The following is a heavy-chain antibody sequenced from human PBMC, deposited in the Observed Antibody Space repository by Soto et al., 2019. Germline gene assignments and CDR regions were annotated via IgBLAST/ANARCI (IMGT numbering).Heavy chain of an antibody. D-gene: IGHD3-10*01. CDR1: GYTFTSYA. J-gene: IGHJ3*02. Sequence: ASVKVSCKASGYTFTSYAMHWVRQAPGQRLEWMGWINAGNGNTKYSQKFQGRVTITRDTSASTAYMELSSLRSEDTAVYYCARHYRVTRAFDIWGQGTMVTVSS. V-gene: IGHV1-3*01. CDR3: ARHYRVTRAFDI. CDR2: INAGNGNT.